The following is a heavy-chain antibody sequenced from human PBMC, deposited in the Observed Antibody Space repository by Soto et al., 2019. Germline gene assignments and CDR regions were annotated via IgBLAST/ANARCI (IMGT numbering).Heavy chain of an antibody. CDR3: ANPPRY. Sequence: QVQLVQSGAEVKKPGSSVKVSCKASGGTFSSYTVSWVRQAPGQGLEWMGRIIPILGIANYAQKFQGRVTITADKSTGTAYMKLSSLRFEDTAVYYCANPPRYWGQGTLVTVSS. J-gene: IGHJ4*02. CDR1: GGTFSSYT. V-gene: IGHV1-69*02. CDR2: IIPILGIA.